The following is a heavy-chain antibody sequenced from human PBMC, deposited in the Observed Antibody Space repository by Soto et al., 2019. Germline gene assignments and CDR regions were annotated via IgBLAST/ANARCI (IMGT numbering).Heavy chain of an antibody. J-gene: IGHJ4*02. CDR1: GGSISSFY. D-gene: IGHD3-22*01. V-gene: IGHV4-59*01. CDR3: ATASSSGSSGELDY. Sequence: SETLSLTCTVSGGSISSFYWSWIRQPPGKGLEWIGYVYDSGSTDYNPSLLSRVTISIDTSKNQFSLRLTPVTAADTAVYYCATASSSGSSGELDYWGQGTLVTVSS. CDR2: VYDSGST.